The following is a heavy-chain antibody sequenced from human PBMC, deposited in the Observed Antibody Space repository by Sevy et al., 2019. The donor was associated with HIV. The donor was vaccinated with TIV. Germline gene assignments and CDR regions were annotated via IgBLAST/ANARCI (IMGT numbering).Heavy chain of an antibody. CDR3: ARGQAYGSDPSCAFDI. CDR1: GFTVSSNY. V-gene: IGHV3-53*01. D-gene: IGHD3-10*01. J-gene: IGHJ3*02. Sequence: GGSLRLSCAASGFTVSSNYMSWVRQAPGKGLEWVSVIYSGGSTYYADSVKGRFTISRDNSKNTLYLQMNSLRAEDTAVYYCARGQAYGSDPSCAFDIWGQGTMVTVSS. CDR2: IYSGGST.